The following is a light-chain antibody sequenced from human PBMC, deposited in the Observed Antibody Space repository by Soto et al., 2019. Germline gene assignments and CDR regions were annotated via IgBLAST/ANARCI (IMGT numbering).Light chain of an antibody. J-gene: IGKJ2*01. CDR2: AAS. V-gene: IGKV1-39*01. CDR3: QQYESWPPLFT. CDR1: QSISSY. Sequence: DLQMTQSPSSLSVSVAHRFTITLRASQSISSYLNWYQQKPGKAPKLLIYAASSLQSGVPSRFSGSGSGTEFTLSISNLQSEDSAVYYCQQYESWPPLFTFGQGTKVDI.